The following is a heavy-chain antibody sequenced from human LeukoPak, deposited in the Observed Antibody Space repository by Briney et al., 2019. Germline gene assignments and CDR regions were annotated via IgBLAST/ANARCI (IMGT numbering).Heavy chain of an antibody. Sequence: ASVKVSCKASGGTFSSYAISWVRQASGQGLEWMGGIIPIFGTANYAQKFQGRVTITADESTSTAYMELSSLRSEDTAVYYCARGGQQLVRRTIDYWGQGTLVTVSS. D-gene: IGHD6-13*01. CDR1: GGTFSSYA. V-gene: IGHV1-69*13. J-gene: IGHJ4*02. CDR2: IIPIFGTA. CDR3: ARGGQQLVRRTIDY.